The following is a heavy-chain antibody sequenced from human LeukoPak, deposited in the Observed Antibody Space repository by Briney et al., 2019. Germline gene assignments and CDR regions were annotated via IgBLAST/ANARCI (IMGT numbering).Heavy chain of an antibody. J-gene: IGHJ1*01. CDR2: ISAGGDLT. D-gene: IGHD3-3*01. CDR3: TKLIKTNTIFGVVPD. CDR1: RFSFSAYP. V-gene: IGHV3-23*01. Sequence: GGSLRLSCAASRFSFSAYPMGWVRRAPGRGLEWVSGISAGGDLTFHADPVKGRFTISRDNPKNTLYLQMNSLRAEDTAVYYCTKLIKTNTIFGVVPDWGQGTLVTVSS.